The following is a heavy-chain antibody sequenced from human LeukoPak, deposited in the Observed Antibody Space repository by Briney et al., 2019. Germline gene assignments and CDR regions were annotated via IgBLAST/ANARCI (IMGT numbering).Heavy chain of an antibody. CDR3: ARAFDN. V-gene: IGHV3-48*03. CDR1: GFTFSSYE. Sequence: PGGSLRLSCAASGFTFSSYEMNWARQAPGKGLEWVSYISSRGSTTYYADSVKGRFTISRDNAKNSLYLQMNSLRAEDTAVYYCARAFDNWGQGTLVIVSS. J-gene: IGHJ4*02. CDR2: ISSRGSTT.